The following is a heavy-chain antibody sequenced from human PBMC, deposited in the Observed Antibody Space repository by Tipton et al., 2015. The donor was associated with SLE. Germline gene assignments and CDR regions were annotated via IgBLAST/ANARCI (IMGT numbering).Heavy chain of an antibody. V-gene: IGHV4-39*01. CDR1: GGSISSSSYY. D-gene: IGHD6-13*01. CDR2: IYYSGST. CDR3: ARPYLYSSSTDAFDI. Sequence: TLSLTCTVSGGSISSSSYYWSWIRQPPGKGLEWIGSIYYSGSTYYNPSLKSRVTISVDTSKNQFSLKLSSVTAADTAVYYCARPYLYSSSTDAFDIWGQGTMVTVSS. J-gene: IGHJ3*02.